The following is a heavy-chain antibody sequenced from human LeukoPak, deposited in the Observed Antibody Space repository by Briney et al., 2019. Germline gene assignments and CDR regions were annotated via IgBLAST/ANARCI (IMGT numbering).Heavy chain of an antibody. D-gene: IGHD4-17*01. CDR3: ARAQDGNYGDYDYYYYYMDV. CDR1: GYSFTSYW. J-gene: IGHJ6*03. CDR2: IYPGDSDT. Sequence: GESLKISCKGSGYSFTSYWIGWVRQMPGKGLEWMGIIYPGDSDTRYSPSFQGQVTISADKSISTAYLQWSSLKASDTAMYYCARAQDGNYGDYDYYYYYMDVWGKGTTVTVSS. V-gene: IGHV5-51*01.